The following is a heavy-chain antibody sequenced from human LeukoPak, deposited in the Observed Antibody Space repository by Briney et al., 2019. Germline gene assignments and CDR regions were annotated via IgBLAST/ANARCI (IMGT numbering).Heavy chain of an antibody. D-gene: IGHD6-19*01. Sequence: TGGSLRLSCTASGFSFGNHYMRWIRQAPGKGLEWVANINEDGSNKWHLGSVKGRFTVSRDNARNSLYLQMNSLRVEDTAVYYCTRVIVAVPGYFDYFDFWGQGVLVTVSS. CDR2: INEDGSNK. V-gene: IGHV3-7*01. CDR3: TRVIVAVPGYFDYFDF. CDR1: GFSFGNHY. J-gene: IGHJ4*02.